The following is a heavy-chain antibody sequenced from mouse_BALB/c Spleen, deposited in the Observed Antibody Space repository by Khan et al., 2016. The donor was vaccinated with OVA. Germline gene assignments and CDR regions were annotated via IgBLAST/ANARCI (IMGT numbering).Heavy chain of an antibody. CDR1: GFSLTNYG. V-gene: IGHV2-3*01. D-gene: IGHD2-3*01. CDR2: IWGDGST. Sequence: QVQLKESGPGLVAPSQSLSITCTVSGFSLTNYGVNWIRQPPGKGLEWLGVIWGDGSTTYHSALISRLSISKDNSKSQVFLQLNSLQTDDTATYYCAKWGDGSTYAMDYWGQGTSVTVSS. CDR3: AKWGDGSTYAMDY. J-gene: IGHJ4*01.